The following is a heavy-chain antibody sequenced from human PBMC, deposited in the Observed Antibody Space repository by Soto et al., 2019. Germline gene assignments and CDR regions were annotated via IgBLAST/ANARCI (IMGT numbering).Heavy chain of an antibody. V-gene: IGHV1-69*02. Sequence: QVQLVQSGAEVKKPGSSVKVSCKASGGTLSSYTISWVRQAPGQGLEWMGRIIPILGIANYAQKFQGRVTITVDKSTSTAYMELSSLRSEDTAVYYCASLVDCSGGSCYPPYYYYMDVWGKGTTVTVSS. J-gene: IGHJ6*03. CDR2: IIPILGIA. CDR3: ASLVDCSGGSCYPPYYYYMDV. CDR1: GGTLSSYT. D-gene: IGHD2-15*01.